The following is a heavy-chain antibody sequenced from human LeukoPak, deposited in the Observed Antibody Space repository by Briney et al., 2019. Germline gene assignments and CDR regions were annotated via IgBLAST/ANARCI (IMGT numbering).Heavy chain of an antibody. CDR1: GFTFSSYW. CDR2: IKQDGSEK. Sequence: HPGGSLRLSCAASGFTFSSYWMSWVRQAPGKGLEWVANIKQDGSEKYYVDSVKGRFTISRDNAKNSLYLQMNSLRAEDTAVYYCARDLNGDYQGAFDIWGQGTMVTVSS. V-gene: IGHV3-7*01. D-gene: IGHD4-17*01. CDR3: ARDLNGDYQGAFDI. J-gene: IGHJ3*02.